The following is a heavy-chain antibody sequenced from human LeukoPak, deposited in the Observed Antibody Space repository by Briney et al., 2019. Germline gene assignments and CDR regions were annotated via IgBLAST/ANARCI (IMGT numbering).Heavy chain of an antibody. Sequence: SETLSLTRTVSGGSISSYYWSWIRQPPGKGLEWIGYIYYSGSTNYNPSLKSRVTISVDTSKNQFSLKLSSVTAADTAVYYCAATIAAAGTEYFDYWGQGTLVTVSS. J-gene: IGHJ4*02. D-gene: IGHD6-13*01. CDR3: AATIAAAGTEYFDY. V-gene: IGHV4-59*08. CDR2: IYYSGST. CDR1: GGSISSYY.